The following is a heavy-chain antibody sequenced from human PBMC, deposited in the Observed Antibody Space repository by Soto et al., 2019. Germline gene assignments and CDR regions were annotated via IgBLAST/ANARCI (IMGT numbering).Heavy chain of an antibody. D-gene: IGHD1-26*01. CDR3: ARGCVAPRKGRWFVP. CDR1: GGSISSYY. CDR2: IHYSGST. J-gene: IGHJ5*02. V-gene: IGHV4-59*01. Sequence: SETLSLTCTVSGGSISSYYWGWIRQPPGKRLEWIGYIHYSGSTNYNPSLRSRVTISVDTPKNQFSLKVNSMTAADTAIYYCARGCVAPRKGRWFVPWVQGRLDTVFS.